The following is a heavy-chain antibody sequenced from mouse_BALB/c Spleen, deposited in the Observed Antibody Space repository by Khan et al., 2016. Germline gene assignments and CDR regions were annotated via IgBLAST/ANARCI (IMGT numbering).Heavy chain of an antibody. CDR2: ISYSGST. V-gene: IGHV3-2*02. J-gene: IGHJ4*01. CDR3: ARSDYGSKDAMDY. D-gene: IGHD1-1*01. CDR1: GYSITSDYA. Sequence: EVKLEESGPGLVKPSQSLSLTCTVTGYSITSDYAWNWIRQFPGNKLEWMGYISYSGSTSCNPSLKSRISITRDTSNNQFFLQLNSVTSEDTATYYCARSDYGSKDAMDYWGQGTSVTVSS.